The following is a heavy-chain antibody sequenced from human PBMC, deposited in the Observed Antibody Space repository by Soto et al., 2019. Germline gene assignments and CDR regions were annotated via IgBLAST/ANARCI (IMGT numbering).Heavy chain of an antibody. CDR1: GFAFSRYE. Sequence: EGQLVESGGGLVRPGGSLRLSCAASGFAFSRYEMNWVRQAPGKGLEWISYINKNGDMTYYADSVKGRFSISRDNAGTSLYLQMNSLRAEDTAVYYCARLSDDTFWRSYSPYNLFDSWGQGTLVTVSS. CDR2: INKNGDMT. D-gene: IGHD3-3*01. V-gene: IGHV3-48*03. CDR3: ARLSDDTFWRSYSPYNLFDS. J-gene: IGHJ5*01.